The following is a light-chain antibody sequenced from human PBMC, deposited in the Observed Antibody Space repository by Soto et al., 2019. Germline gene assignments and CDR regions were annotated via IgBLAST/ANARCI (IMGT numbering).Light chain of an antibody. J-gene: IGKJ4*01. Sequence: EIVMTQSPATLSVSPGERATLSCRASQSVNTNLAWYQQKPGQAPRLLIYGASTRAPGIPARFSGSGSGTEFSLTVSSRQSEDFAVYYCQQNNHFPPWLTFGGGTKVEVK. CDR2: GAS. V-gene: IGKV3-15*01. CDR1: QSVNTN. CDR3: QQNNHFPPWLT.